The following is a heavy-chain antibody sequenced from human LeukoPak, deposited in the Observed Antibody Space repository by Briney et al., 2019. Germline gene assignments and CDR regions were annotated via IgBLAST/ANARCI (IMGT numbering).Heavy chain of an antibody. Sequence: SETLSLTCTVSGGSISSSSYYWGWIRQPPGKGLEWIGSIYYSGSTYYNPSLKSRVTISVDTSKNQFSLKLSSVTAADTAVYYCARGSRDSSGYYYPDYWGQGTLVTVSS. CDR1: GGSISSSSYY. CDR2: IYYSGST. J-gene: IGHJ4*02. D-gene: IGHD3-22*01. V-gene: IGHV4-39*01. CDR3: ARGSRDSSGYYYPDY.